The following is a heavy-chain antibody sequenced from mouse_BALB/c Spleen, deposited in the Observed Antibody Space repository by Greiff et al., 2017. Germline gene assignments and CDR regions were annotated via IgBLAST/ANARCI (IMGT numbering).Heavy chain of an antibody. CDR2: IWSGGST. V-gene: IGHV2-2*02. CDR1: GFSLTSYG. D-gene: IGHD2-4*01. CDR3: ARNPTMITTRAMDY. Sequence: VKLMESGPGLVQPSQSLSITCTVSGFSLTSYGVHWVRQSPGKGLEWLGVIWSGGSTDYNAAFISRLSISKDNSKSQVFFKMNSLQANDTAIYYCARNPTMITTRAMDYWGQGTSVTVSS. J-gene: IGHJ4*01.